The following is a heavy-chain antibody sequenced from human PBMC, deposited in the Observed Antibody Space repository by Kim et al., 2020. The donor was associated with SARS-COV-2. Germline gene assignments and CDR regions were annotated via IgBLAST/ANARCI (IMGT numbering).Heavy chain of an antibody. CDR3: ARQRMGFGESFPYYYGMDV. J-gene: IGHJ6*02. D-gene: IGHD3-10*01. V-gene: IGHV5-51*01. CDR2: IYPGDSDT. Sequence: GESLKISCKGSGYSFTSYWIGWVRQMPGKGLEWMGIIYPGDSDTRYSPSFQGQVTISADKSISTAYLQWSSLKASDTAMYYCARQRMGFGESFPYYYGMDVWGQGTTVTVSS. CDR1: GYSFTSYW.